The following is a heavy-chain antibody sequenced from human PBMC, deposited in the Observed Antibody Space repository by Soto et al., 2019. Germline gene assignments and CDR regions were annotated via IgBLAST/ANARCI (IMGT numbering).Heavy chain of an antibody. CDR3: AKSGNPHYDFWSDY. CDR2: INWNSGKM. CDR1: GFNFNNYG. J-gene: IGHJ4*02. V-gene: IGHV3-9*01. Sequence: EVHLVESGGGLVQPGESLRLSCAASGFNFNNYGMHWVRQAPGKGLEWVSGINWNSGKMVYADSVRGRFTISRDNAKNSLFLQMNSLRAEDTAFYFCAKSGNPHYDFWSDYWGQGTLVTVSS. D-gene: IGHD3-3*01.